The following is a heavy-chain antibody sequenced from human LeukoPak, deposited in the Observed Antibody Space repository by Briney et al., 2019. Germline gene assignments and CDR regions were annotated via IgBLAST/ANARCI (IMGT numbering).Heavy chain of an antibody. J-gene: IGHJ4*02. CDR2: ISSSSSYI. CDR3: AILELANFDY. D-gene: IGHD1-7*01. V-gene: IGHV3-21*01. Sequence: GGSLRLSCAASGFTFSSYSMNRVRQAPGKGLEWVSSISSSSSYIYYAGSVKGRFTISRDNAKNSLYLQMNSLRAEDTAVYYCAILELANFDYWGQGTLVTVSS. CDR1: GFTFSSYS.